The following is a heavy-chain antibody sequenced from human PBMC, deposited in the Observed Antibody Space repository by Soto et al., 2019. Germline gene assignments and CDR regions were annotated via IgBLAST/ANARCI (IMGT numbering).Heavy chain of an antibody. CDR1: GFTFGDYA. J-gene: IGHJ5*02. D-gene: IGHD6-6*01. CDR2: IRKKSYGGTT. CDR3: ARDPRLLGAALGWFDP. Sequence: GSLILSCRGSGFTFGDYALTWVRQAAGKGFEWVGFIRKKSYGGTTEYAASVAGRFTISRDNAKNSLYLQMNSLRAEDTAVYYCARDPRLLGAALGWFDPWGQGNLVTVSS. V-gene: IGHV3-49*04.